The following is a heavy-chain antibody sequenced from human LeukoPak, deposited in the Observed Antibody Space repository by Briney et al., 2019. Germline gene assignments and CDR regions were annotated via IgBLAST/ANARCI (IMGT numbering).Heavy chain of an antibody. J-gene: IGHJ3*02. CDR3: ARERDSSSWYAFDI. D-gene: IGHD6-13*01. V-gene: IGHV3-48*02. CDR2: ISSSSSTI. CDR1: GFTFSSYS. Sequence: GGSLRLSCAASGFTFSSYSLNWVRQAPGKGLAWVSHISSSSSTIYYGDSVKGRFTISRDNAKNSLYLQMNSLRDEDTAVYYCARERDSSSWYAFDIWGQGTMVTVSS.